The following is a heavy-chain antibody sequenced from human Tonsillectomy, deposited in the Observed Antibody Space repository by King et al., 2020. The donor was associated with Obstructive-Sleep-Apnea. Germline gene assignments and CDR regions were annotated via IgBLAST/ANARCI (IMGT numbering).Heavy chain of an antibody. CDR3: ARGLRVGDY. D-gene: IGHD1-26*01. V-gene: IGHV3-11*01. CDR1: GFTFSDYY. Sequence: VQLVESGGGLVKPVGFLRLSCAASGFTFSDYYMSWCRQGPGKGLEWFSYISISVSNIYYADSVKGRFTISRDNDKNSLYLQMNSLRDEDTAVYYCARGLRVGDYWGQGTLVIVSS. CDR2: ISISVSNI. J-gene: IGHJ4*02.